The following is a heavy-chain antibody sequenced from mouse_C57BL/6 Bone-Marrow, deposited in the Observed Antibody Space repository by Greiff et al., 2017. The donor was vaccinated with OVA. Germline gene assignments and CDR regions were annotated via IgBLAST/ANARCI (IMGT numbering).Heavy chain of an antibody. CDR1: GYTFTSYW. CDR2: IYPGNSDT. D-gene: IGHD2-1*01. CDR3: TDYGNYGFAY. V-gene: IGHV1-5*01. Sequence: EVQLQQSGTVLARPGASAKMSCKTSGYTFTSYWMHWVKQRPGQGLEWIGAIYPGNSDTSYNQKFKGKAKLTAVTSASTAYMELSSLTNEDSAVYYCTDYGNYGFAYWGQGTLVTVSA. J-gene: IGHJ3*01.